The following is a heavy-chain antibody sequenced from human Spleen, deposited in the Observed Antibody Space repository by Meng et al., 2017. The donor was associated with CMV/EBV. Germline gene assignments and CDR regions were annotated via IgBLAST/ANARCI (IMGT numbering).Heavy chain of an antibody. Sequence: SCVASGFNFSPYSMNWVRQAPGKGLEWVSSISSSSSYIHYADSVTGRFTISRDNAKNSLFLQMNSLRAEDTAVYYCGSQEGGYWGQGTLVTVSS. D-gene: IGHD3-16*01. CDR3: GSQEGGY. J-gene: IGHJ4*02. V-gene: IGHV3-21*01. CDR2: ISSSSSYI. CDR1: GFNFSPYS.